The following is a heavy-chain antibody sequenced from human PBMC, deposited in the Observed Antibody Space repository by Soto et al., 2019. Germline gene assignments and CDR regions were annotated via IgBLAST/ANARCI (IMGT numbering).Heavy chain of an antibody. Sequence: PSETLSLTCSLSGGSINSSDHFWGWIRQTPGKGLEWIGSVYYTETTYYNPSLKSPVTISVETSRNTFSLKVNSVTAADTGIYYCARKPAIYTNMFITSLGPWRPGTLVTVSS. CDR3: ARKPAIYTNMFITSLGP. D-gene: IGHD3-10*02. V-gene: IGHV4-39*01. CDR1: GGSINSSDHF. CDR2: VYYTETT. J-gene: IGHJ5*02.